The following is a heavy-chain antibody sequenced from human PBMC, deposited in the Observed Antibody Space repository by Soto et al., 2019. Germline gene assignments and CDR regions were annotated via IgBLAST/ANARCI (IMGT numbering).Heavy chain of an antibody. J-gene: IGHJ6*02. CDR1: GGSISSGDYY. D-gene: IGHD3-10*01. V-gene: IGHV4-30-4*01. Sequence: QVQLQESGPGLVKPSQTLSLTCTVSGGSISSGDYYWSWIRQPPGKGLEWIGYIYYSGSTYYNPSLKSRVTISVDTSKNQFSLKLSSVTAADTAVYYCARDLYYYGSGSYYNYYYYGMDVWGQGTTVTVSS. CDR2: IYYSGST. CDR3: ARDLYYYGSGSYYNYYYYGMDV.